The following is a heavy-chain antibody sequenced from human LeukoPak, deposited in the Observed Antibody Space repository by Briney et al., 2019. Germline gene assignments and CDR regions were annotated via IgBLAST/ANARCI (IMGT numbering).Heavy chain of an antibody. CDR1: GFTVSSNY. CDR2: IYSGGST. V-gene: IGHV3-66*01. D-gene: IGHD3-10*01. CDR3: ARDNEPYYGSGSYYNLNYYYYGMDV. J-gene: IGHJ6*02. Sequence: PGGSLRLSCAASGFTVSSNYMSWVRQAPGKGLEWVSVIYSGGSTYYADSVKGRFTISRDNSKNTLCLQMNSLRAEDTAVYYCARDNEPYYGSGSYYNLNYYYYGMDVWGQGTTVTVSS.